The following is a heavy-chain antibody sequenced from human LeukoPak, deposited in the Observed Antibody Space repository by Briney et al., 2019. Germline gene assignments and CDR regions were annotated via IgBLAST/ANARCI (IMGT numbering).Heavy chain of an antibody. V-gene: IGHV1-3*03. D-gene: IGHD3-10*01. CDR1: GYTFTSYA. Sequence: GASVKVSCKASGYTFTSYAMHWVRQAPGQRLEWMGWINAGNGNTKYSQEFQGRVTITRDTSASTAYMELSSLRSEDMAVYYCARAMVRGVIGSWFDPWGQGTLVTVSS. J-gene: IGHJ5*02. CDR2: INAGNGNT. CDR3: ARAMVRGVIGSWFDP.